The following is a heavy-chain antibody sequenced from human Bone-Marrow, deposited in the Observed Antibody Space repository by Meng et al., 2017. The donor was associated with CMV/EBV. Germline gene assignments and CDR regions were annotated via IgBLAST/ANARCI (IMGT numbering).Heavy chain of an antibody. D-gene: IGHD5-18*01. Sequence: ASVKVSCKASGYTFTGYYMHWVRQAPGQGLEWMGWINPNSGGTNYAQKFQGRVTMTRDTSISTAYMELSRLRSDDTAVYYCARREGGYSYGYYYYGMDVWGQGTTVTVYS. J-gene: IGHJ6*02. V-gene: IGHV1-2*02. CDR2: INPNSGGT. CDR3: ARREGGYSYGYYYYGMDV. CDR1: GYTFTGYY.